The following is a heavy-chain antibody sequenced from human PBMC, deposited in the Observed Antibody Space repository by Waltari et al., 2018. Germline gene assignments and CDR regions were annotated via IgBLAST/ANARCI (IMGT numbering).Heavy chain of an antibody. CDR2: ISSSGSTI. Sequence: EVQLVESGGGLVQPGGSLRLSCAASGFPFSSYEMNWVRQAPGKGLEWVSYISSSGSTIYYVGSVKGRFTISRDNAKNSLYLQMNSLRVEDTAVYYCARGEMAANYDYWGQGTLVTVSS. V-gene: IGHV3-48*03. CDR1: GFPFSSYE. CDR3: ARGEMAANYDY. D-gene: IGHD6-19*01. J-gene: IGHJ4*02.